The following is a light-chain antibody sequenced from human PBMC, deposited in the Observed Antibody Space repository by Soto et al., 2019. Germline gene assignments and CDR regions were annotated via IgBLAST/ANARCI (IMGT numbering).Light chain of an antibody. CDR1: SSDVGGYNY. J-gene: IGLJ3*02. Sequence: QSALTQPASVSGSPGQSITISCTGTSSDVGGYNYVSWYQQHPGKAPKLLIYEVSNRPSGVFNRFSGSKSGNTASLTISGLQAEDEADYYCTSYTSSSTGVFGGGTKVTVL. CDR3: TSYTSSSTGV. CDR2: EVS. V-gene: IGLV2-14*01.